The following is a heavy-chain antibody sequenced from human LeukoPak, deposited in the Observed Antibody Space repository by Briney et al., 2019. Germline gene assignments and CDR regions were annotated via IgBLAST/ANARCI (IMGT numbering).Heavy chain of an antibody. CDR1: GGTFSSYA. D-gene: IGHD5/OR15-5a*01. Sequence: SVKVSCKASGGTFSSYAISWVRQAPGQGLEWMGRIIPILGIANYAQKFQGRVTITADKSTSTAYMELSSLRSEDTAVYYCARGSTIGYVSFFVYWGQGTLVTVSS. CDR3: ARGSTIGYVSFFVY. J-gene: IGHJ4*02. V-gene: IGHV1-69*04. CDR2: IIPILGIA.